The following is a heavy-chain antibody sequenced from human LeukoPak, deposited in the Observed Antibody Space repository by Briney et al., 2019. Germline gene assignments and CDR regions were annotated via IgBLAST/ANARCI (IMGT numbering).Heavy chain of an antibody. V-gene: IGHV1-69*04. CDR3: ASRAVAGDYYHYGMDV. CDR1: GGTFSSYA. D-gene: IGHD6-19*01. Sequence: GASVKVSCKASGGTFSSYAISWVRQAPGQGLEWMGRIIPILGIANYAQKFQGRVTITADKSTSTAYMELSSLRSEDTAVYYCASRAVAGDYYHYGMDVWGQGTTVTVSS. CDR2: IIPILGIA. J-gene: IGHJ6*02.